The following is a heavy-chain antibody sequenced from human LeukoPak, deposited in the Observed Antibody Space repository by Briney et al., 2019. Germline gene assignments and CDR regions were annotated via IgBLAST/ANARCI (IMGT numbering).Heavy chain of an antibody. V-gene: IGHV3-21*03. J-gene: IGHJ4*02. CDR3: ARDRAVVF. CDR1: GLTFSSYC. CDR2: IRSSRSYI. Sequence: GGSLRLSCAASGLTFSSYCMHWVRQAPGKGLEWVAFIRSSRSYIYYADSVKGRFTISRDNAKNSLYMQMNSLRADCTAVYYCARDRAVVFWGQGTLVTVSS. D-gene: IGHD3-22*01.